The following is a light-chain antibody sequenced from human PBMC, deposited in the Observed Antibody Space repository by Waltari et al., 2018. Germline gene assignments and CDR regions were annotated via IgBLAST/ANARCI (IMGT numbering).Light chain of an antibody. V-gene: IGLV2-8*01. CDR3: SSYAGSNNFVV. J-gene: IGLJ2*01. Sequence: QSALTQPPSASGSPGQSVTISCTGTSRDVGGYHYVSWYQQHPGKAPKLMSYEVSKRPSGVPDRFSGSKSGNTASLTVSGLQADDEADYYCSSYAGSNNFVVFGGGTKLTVL. CDR1: SRDVGGYHY. CDR2: EVS.